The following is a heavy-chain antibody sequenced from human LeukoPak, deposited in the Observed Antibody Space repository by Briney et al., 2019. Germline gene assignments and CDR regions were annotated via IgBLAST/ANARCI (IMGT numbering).Heavy chain of an antibody. Sequence: SETLSLTCTVSGGSISSSSYYWGWIRQPPGKGLEWIGRIYYSGSTYYNPSLNSRVTISVDTSKNQFSLKLSSVTAADTAVYYCARSAAGAGNWFDPWGQGTLVTVSS. V-gene: IGHV4-39*07. CDR3: ARSAAGAGNWFDP. D-gene: IGHD1-26*01. CDR2: IYYSGST. J-gene: IGHJ5*02. CDR1: GGSISSSSYY.